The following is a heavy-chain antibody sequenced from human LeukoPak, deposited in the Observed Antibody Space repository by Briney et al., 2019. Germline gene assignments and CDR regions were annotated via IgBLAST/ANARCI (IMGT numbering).Heavy chain of an antibody. CDR1: GLTFSSYG. CDR2: IWYDGSKQ. CDR3: GRDRIRGSGSSWGGGFDH. D-gene: IGHD3-10*01. Sequence: SGGSLRLSCAASGLTFSSYGMHWVRQAPGKGLEWVALIWYDGSKQYYADSVQGRFTISRDNSKNTLYLQMNSLRAEDTALYSGGRDRIRGSGSSWGGGFDHWGQGTLVTVSS. V-gene: IGHV3-33*01. J-gene: IGHJ4*02.